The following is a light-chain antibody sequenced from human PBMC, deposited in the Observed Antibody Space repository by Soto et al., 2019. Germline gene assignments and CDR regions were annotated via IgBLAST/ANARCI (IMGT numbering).Light chain of an antibody. J-gene: IGKJ3*01. CDR3: QRYKSAPPLFT. Sequence: DIQLTQSPSSVSASVGDRVTITCRASQSISTWLAWYRQKPGKAPDLLIYTASNLESGVPSRFSGSGSGTDFTLTISSLQPEDVATYYCQRYKSAPPLFTFGPGTKVEIK. CDR2: TAS. CDR1: QSISTW. V-gene: IGKV1-12*01.